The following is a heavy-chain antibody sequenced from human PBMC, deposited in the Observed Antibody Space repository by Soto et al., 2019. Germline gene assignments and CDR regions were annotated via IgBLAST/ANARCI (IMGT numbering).Heavy chain of an antibody. J-gene: IGHJ5*02. V-gene: IGHV4-34*01. CDR2: INHSGST. CDR1: GGSFSGYY. CDR3: ARGRLGPT. Sequence: SETLSLTCAVYGGSFSGYYWSWIRQPPGKGLEWIGEINHSGSTNYNPSLKSRVTISVDTSKNQFSLKLSSVTAADTAVYYCARGRLGPTWGQGTLGTVSS. D-gene: IGHD3-10*01.